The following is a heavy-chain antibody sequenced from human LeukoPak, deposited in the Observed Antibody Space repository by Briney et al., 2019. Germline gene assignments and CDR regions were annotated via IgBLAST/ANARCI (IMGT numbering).Heavy chain of an antibody. CDR1: GGSVSSSY. V-gene: IGHV4-59*08. J-gene: IGHJ5*02. CDR3: ARREVEMRASASGNWLGP. Sequence: SETLSLTCTVSGGSVSSSYWNWVRQPPGKGLEWIGRISYSGTTNYNPSLKGRVTISSDTSKNQFSLKLTSVTAADTAVYYCARREVEMRASASGNWLGPWGQGTLVTVSS. CDR2: ISYSGTT. D-gene: IGHD3-10*01.